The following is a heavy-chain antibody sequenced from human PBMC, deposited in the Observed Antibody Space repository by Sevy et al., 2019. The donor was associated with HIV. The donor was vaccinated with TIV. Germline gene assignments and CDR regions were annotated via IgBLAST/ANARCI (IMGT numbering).Heavy chain of an antibody. CDR1: GGSISSGGYY. V-gene: IGHV4-31*03. CDR2: IYDSGST. J-gene: IGHJ4*02. Sequence: SETLSLTCTVSGGSISSGGYYWSWIRQHPGKGLEWIGYIYDSGSTYYNPSLKSRVTISVDTSKNQFSLKLSSVTAADTAVYYCARDPGDSSGWYYDYWGQGTLVTVSS. CDR3: ARDPGDSSGWYYDY. D-gene: IGHD6-19*01.